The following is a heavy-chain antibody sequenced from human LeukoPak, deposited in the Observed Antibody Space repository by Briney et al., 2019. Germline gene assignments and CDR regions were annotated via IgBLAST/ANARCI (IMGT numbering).Heavy chain of an antibody. CDR3: ARGPLHVVVPAATWFDP. CDR1: GFTFSTYK. V-gene: IGHV3-48*03. D-gene: IGHD2-2*01. Sequence: PGGSLRLSCAASGFTFSTYKMNWVRQAPGKGLEWVSCISSSGSTIYYADSVKGRFTISRDNAKNSLYLQMNSLRAEDTAVYYCARGPLHVVVPAATWFDPWGQGILVTVSS. CDR2: ISSSGSTI. J-gene: IGHJ5*02.